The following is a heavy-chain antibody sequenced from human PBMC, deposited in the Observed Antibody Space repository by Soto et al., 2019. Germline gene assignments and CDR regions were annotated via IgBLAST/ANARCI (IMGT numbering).Heavy chain of an antibody. CDR3: ASLPSYYYYDTDV. V-gene: IGHV4-34*01. CDR1: GGSFSGSY. Sequence: KPSETLSLTCAVYGGSFSGSYWSWIRQPPGKGLEWIGEINHSGSTNYNPSLKSRVAISVDTSRNQFYLKLRSVTAADTAVYYCASLPSYYYYDTDVCGQGSTLT. CDR2: INHSGST. J-gene: IGHJ6*02.